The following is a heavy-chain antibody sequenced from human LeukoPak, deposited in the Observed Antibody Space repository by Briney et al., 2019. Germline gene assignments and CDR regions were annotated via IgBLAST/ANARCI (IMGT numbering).Heavy chain of an antibody. CDR1: GGSLSSHH. CDR2: VYTSGAT. D-gene: IGHD2-2*01. CDR3: ARELGYCTSISCYDFDL. Sequence: SETLSLTCTVSGGSLSSHHWNWIRQPAGKGLEWIGRVYTSGATNYNPSLKSRVTMSVDTSRNQFSLELYSVTAADTAVYYCARELGYCTSISCYDFDLWGQGILVIVSS. V-gene: IGHV4-4*07. J-gene: IGHJ5*02.